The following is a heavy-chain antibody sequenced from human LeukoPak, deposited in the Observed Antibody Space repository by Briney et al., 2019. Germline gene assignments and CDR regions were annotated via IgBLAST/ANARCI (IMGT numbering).Heavy chain of an antibody. CDR1: GSTFSSYY. CDR3: ARGPCGTGSHFDF. CDR2: MNPNSGDT. D-gene: IGHD3-10*01. J-gene: IGHJ4*02. Sequence: ASVKVSCKASGSTFSSYYINWVRQATGQGLEWMGWMNPNSGDTGYTPRFQGRVTMTRDTSISTAYMELSSRGSEDTALHYCARGPCGTGSHFDFWGQGTLVTVSS. V-gene: IGHV1-8*02.